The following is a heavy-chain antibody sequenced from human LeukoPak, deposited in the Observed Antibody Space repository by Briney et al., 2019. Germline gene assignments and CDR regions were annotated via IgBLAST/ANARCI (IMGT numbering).Heavy chain of an antibody. D-gene: IGHD6-13*01. V-gene: IGHV4-61*02. CDR1: GSSISSGSYY. J-gene: IGHJ6*03. CDR3: ATFEYSSSWYGNYYYYYMDV. Sequence: KPSQTLSLTCTVSGSSISSGSYYWSWIRQPAGKGLEWIGRIYTSGSTNYNPSLKSRVTISVDTSKNQFSLKLSSVTAADTAVYYCATFEYSSSWYGNYYYYYMDVWGKGTKVTVSS. CDR2: IYTSGST.